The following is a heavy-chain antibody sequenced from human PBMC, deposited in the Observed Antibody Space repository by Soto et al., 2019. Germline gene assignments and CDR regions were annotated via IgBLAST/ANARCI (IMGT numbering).Heavy chain of an antibody. V-gene: IGHV4-30-4*01. CDR2: IYSSGST. J-gene: IGHJ3*02. Sequence: QVQLQESGPGLVKPSQTLSLTCTVSGGSISRGDYFWSWIRQPPGKGLEWSGYIYSSGSTYYNPSRNSRVTISVDTSNNPCSLKLSSVTATDTAVYDGDTFDYAFDIWGQGTMVTVSS. D-gene: IGHD3-9*01. CDR1: GGSISRGDYF. CDR3: DTFDYAFDI.